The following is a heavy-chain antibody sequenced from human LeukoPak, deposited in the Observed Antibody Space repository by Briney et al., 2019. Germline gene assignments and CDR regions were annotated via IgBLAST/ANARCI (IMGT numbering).Heavy chain of an antibody. CDR3: ARQGGYSSPFSV. CDR1: GGSISSFY. J-gene: IGHJ6*04. CDR2: IYTSGIT. D-gene: IGHD6-19*01. V-gene: IGHV4-4*09. Sequence: SETLSLTCTVSGGSISSFYWTWIRQPPGKGLECIGYIYTSGITNYNPSLKSRVTISVDTSKNQFSLKLSSVTAADTAVYYCARQGGYSSPFSVWGEGTTVTVFS.